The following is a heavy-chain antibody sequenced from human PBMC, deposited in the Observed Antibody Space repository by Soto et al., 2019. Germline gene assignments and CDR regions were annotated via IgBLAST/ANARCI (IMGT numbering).Heavy chain of an antibody. CDR3: AYGDYYYYYGMDV. V-gene: IGHV4-39*01. J-gene: IGHJ6*02. Sequence: QLQLQESGPGLVKPSETLSLTCTVSGGSISSSSYCWGWIRQPPGKGLGWIGSIYYSGSTYYNPSLKSRVTIAVDTSKNQFSLKLSSVTAADAAVYYCAYGDYYYYYGMDVWGQGTTVTVSS. CDR1: GGSISSSSYC. CDR2: IYYSGST. D-gene: IGHD4-17*01.